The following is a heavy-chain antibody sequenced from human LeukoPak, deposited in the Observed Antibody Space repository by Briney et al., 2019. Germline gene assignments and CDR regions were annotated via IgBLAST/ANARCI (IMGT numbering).Heavy chain of an antibody. V-gene: IGHV1-18*01. CDR1: GYSFINSG. CDR3: ARDHNWNALVY. Sequence: ASVRVSCKASGYSFINSGISWVRQAPGQGLEWMGWISTYNANTKYAQNLQGRVTMTTDTSTSTAYMELRGLRSDDTAVYYCARDHNWNALVYWGQGTLVTVSS. CDR2: ISTYNANT. D-gene: IGHD1-20*01. J-gene: IGHJ4*02.